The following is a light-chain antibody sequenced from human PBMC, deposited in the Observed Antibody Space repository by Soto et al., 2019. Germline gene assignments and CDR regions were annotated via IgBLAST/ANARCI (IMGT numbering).Light chain of an antibody. CDR3: MQALQLLT. V-gene: IGKV2-28*01. CDR2: LGS. J-gene: IGKJ4*01. Sequence: DIVMTQSPLSLPVTPGEPASISCRSSQSLLHSNGYNYLDWYLQKPGQSPQLLIYLGSNRASGVPDRFSGSGSGTDFTLKISRVEAEDVGVYYCMQALQLLTFGGGTKVEIK. CDR1: QSLLHSNGYNY.